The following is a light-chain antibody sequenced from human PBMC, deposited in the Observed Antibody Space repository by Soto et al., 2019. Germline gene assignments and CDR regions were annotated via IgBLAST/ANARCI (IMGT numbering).Light chain of an antibody. J-gene: IGKJ4*01. Sequence: EIVLTQSPASLSLSPGERATLSCRASQSVSRNYVAWYQQKPGQAPRLLIYGASSRASGIPDRFSGSGSGADFTLSITRLEPEDFALYYCQQYGSTPLTFGGGTKVDIK. CDR1: QSVSRNY. CDR2: GAS. CDR3: QQYGSTPLT. V-gene: IGKV3-20*01.